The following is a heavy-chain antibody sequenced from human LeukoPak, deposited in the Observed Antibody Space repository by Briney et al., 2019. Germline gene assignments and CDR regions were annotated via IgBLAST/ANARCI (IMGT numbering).Heavy chain of an antibody. J-gene: IGHJ4*02. CDR1: GFTFSSYA. Sequence: GGSLRLSCAASGFTFSSYAMSWVRQAPGKGLEWVSAISGSGGSTYYADSVKGRFTISRDNSKNTRYLQMNSLRAEDTAVYYCAKGPHGGNAGYWGQGTLVTVSS. CDR3: AKGPHGGNAGY. V-gene: IGHV3-23*01. CDR2: ISGSGGST. D-gene: IGHD4-23*01.